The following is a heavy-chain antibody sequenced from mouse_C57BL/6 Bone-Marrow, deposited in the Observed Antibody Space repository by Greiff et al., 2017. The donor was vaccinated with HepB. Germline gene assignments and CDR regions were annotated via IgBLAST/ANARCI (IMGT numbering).Heavy chain of an antibody. Sequence: EVKLMESGGGLVQPGGSLKLSCAASGFTFSDYYMYWVRQTPEKRLEWVAYISNGGGSTYYPDTVKGRFNISSDNAKNHRYLQMSLLKSEDTALYYCARHGYYGNPSAMDYWGQGTSVTVSS. D-gene: IGHD1-1*01. CDR3: ARHGYYGNPSAMDY. CDR2: ISNGGGST. V-gene: IGHV5-12*01. J-gene: IGHJ4*01. CDR1: GFTFSDYY.